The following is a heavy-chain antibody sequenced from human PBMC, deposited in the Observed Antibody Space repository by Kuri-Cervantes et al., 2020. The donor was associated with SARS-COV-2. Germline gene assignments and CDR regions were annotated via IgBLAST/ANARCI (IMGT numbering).Heavy chain of an antibody. CDR3: ARQSRFTHYVDD. V-gene: IGHV4-39*01. CDR1: GGSISSSNYS. J-gene: IGHJ4*02. D-gene: IGHD3-3*01. Sequence: SETLSLTCTVSGGSISSSNYSWGWIRQPPGKGLEWIGSIYYSGSTYYNPSLKSRVTISVDTSKNQFSLKLSSVTAADTAVYYCARQSRFTHYVDDWGQGSLVTVSS. CDR2: IYYSGST.